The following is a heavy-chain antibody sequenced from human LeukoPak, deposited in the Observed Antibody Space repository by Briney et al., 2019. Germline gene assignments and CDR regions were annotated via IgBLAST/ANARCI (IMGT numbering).Heavy chain of an antibody. D-gene: IGHD1-1*01. Sequence: SVKVSCKASGYTFTSYAISWVRQAPGQGLEWMGGIIPIFGTANYAQKFQGRVTITADKSTSTAYMELSSLRSEDTAVYYCAMQLPNWNDDYYFDYWGQGTLVTVSS. CDR3: AMQLPNWNDDYYFDY. CDR1: GYTFTSYA. J-gene: IGHJ4*02. V-gene: IGHV1-69*06. CDR2: IIPIFGTA.